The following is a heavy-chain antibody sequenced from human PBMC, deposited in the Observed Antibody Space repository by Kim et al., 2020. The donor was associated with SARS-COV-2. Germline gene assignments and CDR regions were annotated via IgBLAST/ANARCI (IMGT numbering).Heavy chain of an antibody. J-gene: IGHJ4*02. CDR3: ARRTITMVRGEEFDY. D-gene: IGHD3-10*01. CDR2: IYPGDSDT. V-gene: IGHV5-51*01. Sequence: GESLKISCKGSGYSFTSYWIGWVRQMPGKGLEWMGIIYPGDSDTRYSPSFQGQVTISADKSISTAYLQWSSLKASDTAMYYCARRTITMVRGEEFDYWGQGTLVTVSS. CDR1: GYSFTSYW.